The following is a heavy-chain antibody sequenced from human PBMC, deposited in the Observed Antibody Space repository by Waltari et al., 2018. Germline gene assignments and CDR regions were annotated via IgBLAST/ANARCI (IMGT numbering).Heavy chain of an antibody. Sequence: QLQLQESGPGLVKPSETLSLTCTVSGGSISSSSYYWGWIRQPPGKGLEWIGSIYYSGSTYYNPAIKSRVTISVDTSKNQFSLKLSSVTAADTAVYYCASSSGSYDAFDIWGQGTMVTVSS. J-gene: IGHJ3*02. CDR1: GGSISSSSYY. V-gene: IGHV4-39*01. D-gene: IGHD1-26*01. CDR3: ASSSGSYDAFDI. CDR2: IYYSGST.